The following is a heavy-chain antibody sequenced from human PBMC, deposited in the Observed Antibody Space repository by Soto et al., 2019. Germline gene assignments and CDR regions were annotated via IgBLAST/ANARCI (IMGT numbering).Heavy chain of an antibody. Sequence: EVQLLESGGGLVQPGGSLRLSCAAYGFTFSSYAMNWVRQAPGKGLEWVSTISFSGGSTYYSVSVKGRFTISRDNSKNTLYLQMYSLRAEDTAVYYCAKGAAYYDLRNWFEPWGQGTLVTVSS. CDR2: ISFSGGST. V-gene: IGHV3-23*01. CDR1: GFTFSSYA. J-gene: IGHJ5*02. CDR3: AKGAAYYDLRNWFEP. D-gene: IGHD3-3*01.